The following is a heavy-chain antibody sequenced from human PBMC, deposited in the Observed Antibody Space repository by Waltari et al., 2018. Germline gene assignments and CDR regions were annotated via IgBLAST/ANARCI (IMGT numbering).Heavy chain of an antibody. D-gene: IGHD6-19*01. CDR1: GLTFSSYA. J-gene: IGHJ3*02. CDR2: MSYDGSNK. Sequence: QVQLVESGGGVVQPGRSLRLSCAASGLTFSSYAMVLVSQVPGKGLEWVAVMSYDGSNKYYADSVKGRFTISRDNSKNTLYLQMNSLRAEDTAVYYCANEPVAGNNDAFDIWGQGTMVTVSS. V-gene: IGHV3-30-3*02. CDR3: ANEPVAGNNDAFDI.